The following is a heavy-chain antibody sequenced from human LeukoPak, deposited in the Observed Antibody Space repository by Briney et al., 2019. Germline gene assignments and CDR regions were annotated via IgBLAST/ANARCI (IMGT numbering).Heavy chain of an antibody. CDR3: AREGYRGFDP. CDR1: GGSISSSSYY. CDR2: IYYSGST. Sequence: SETLSLTCTVSGGSISSSSYYWGWIRQPPGKGLEWIGSIYYSGSTYYNPSLKSRVTISVDTSKNQFSLKLSSVTAADTAVYYCAREGYRGFDPWGQGTLVTVSS. J-gene: IGHJ5*02. D-gene: IGHD6-13*01. V-gene: IGHV4-39*07.